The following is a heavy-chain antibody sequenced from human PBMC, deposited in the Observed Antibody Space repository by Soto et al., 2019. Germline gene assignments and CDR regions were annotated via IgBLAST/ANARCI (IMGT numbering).Heavy chain of an antibody. CDR3: ARAPFWSGYLDV. D-gene: IGHD3-3*01. CDR2: INHSGST. Sequence: ETLSRTCAVYGGSFSGYYWSWIRQPPGKGLEWIGEINHSGSTNYNPSLKSRVTISVDTSKNQFSLKLSSVTAADTAVYYCARAPFWSGYLDVWGQGTTV. V-gene: IGHV4-34*01. CDR1: GGSFSGYY. J-gene: IGHJ6*02.